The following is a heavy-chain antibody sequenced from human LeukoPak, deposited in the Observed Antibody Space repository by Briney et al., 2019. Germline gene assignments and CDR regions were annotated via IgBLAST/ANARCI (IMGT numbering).Heavy chain of an antibody. CDR3: AKPLEKYTYGGNFDY. CDR1: GFTFSSYA. J-gene: IGHJ4*02. D-gene: IGHD4-23*01. Sequence: GGPLRLSCEASGFTFSSYAMSWVRQAPGKGLAWVSVISSSADSTYYADSVKGRFTISRDNSKNTLYLQMNNLRAEDTAVYYCAKPLEKYTYGGNFDYWGQGILVTVSS. CDR2: ISSSADST. V-gene: IGHV3-23*01.